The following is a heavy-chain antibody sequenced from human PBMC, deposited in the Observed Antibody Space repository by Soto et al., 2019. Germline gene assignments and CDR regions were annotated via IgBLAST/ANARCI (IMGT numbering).Heavy chain of an antibody. D-gene: IGHD3-16*02. Sequence: ASVKVSCKASGYTFTSYGISWVRQAPGQGLEWMGWISAYNGNTNYAQKLQGRVTMTTDTSTSTAYMELRSLRSDDTAVYYCAREGHLGELSGWFDPWGQGTLVTVSS. CDR1: GYTFTSYG. V-gene: IGHV1-18*01. CDR2: ISAYNGNT. J-gene: IGHJ5*02. CDR3: AREGHLGELSGWFDP.